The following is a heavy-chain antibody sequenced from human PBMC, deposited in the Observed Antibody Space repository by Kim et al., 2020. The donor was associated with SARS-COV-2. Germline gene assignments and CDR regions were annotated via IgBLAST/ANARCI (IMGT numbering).Heavy chain of an antibody. Sequence: SETLSLTCAVYGGSFSGYYWSWIRQPPGKGLEWIGEINHSGSTNYNPSLKSRVTISVDTSKNQFSLKLSSVTAADTAVYYCARAFPYSSSSFSNIYLRIHFNWFDPWGQGTLVTVSS. CDR2: INHSGST. V-gene: IGHV4-34*01. J-gene: IGHJ5*02. D-gene: IGHD6-13*01. CDR3: ARAFPYSSSSFSNIYLRIHFNWFDP. CDR1: GGSFSGYY.